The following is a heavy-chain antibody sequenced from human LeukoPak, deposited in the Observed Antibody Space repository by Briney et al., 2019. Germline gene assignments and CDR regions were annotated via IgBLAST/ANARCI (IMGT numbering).Heavy chain of an antibody. CDR1: GFTFSSYS. V-gene: IGHV3-21*01. CDR2: ISSSSSYI. J-gene: IGHJ4*02. D-gene: IGHD2-15*01. Sequence: GGSLRLSCAASGFTFSSYSMNWVRQAPGKGLEWVPSISSSSSYIYYAGSVKGRFTISRDNAKNSLYLQMNSLRAEDTAVYYCARDIKITVVVGGYFDYWGQGTLVTVSS. CDR3: ARDIKITVVVGGYFDY.